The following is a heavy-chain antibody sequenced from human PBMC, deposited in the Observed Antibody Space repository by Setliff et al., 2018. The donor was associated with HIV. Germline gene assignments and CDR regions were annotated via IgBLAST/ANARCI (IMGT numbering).Heavy chain of an antibody. CDR2: FYYSGST. V-gene: IGHV4-59*08. CDR1: GGSISSHF. J-gene: IGHJ4*02. Sequence: ASETLSLTCTVSGGSISSHFWSWVRQPPGKGLEWIGFFYYSGSTNYNPSLKSRVTISVDTSKNQFSLKLSSVTAADTAVYYCASLTTDRFLEWLFVYWGQGTLVTVSS. D-gene: IGHD3-3*01. CDR3: ASLTTDRFLEWLFVY.